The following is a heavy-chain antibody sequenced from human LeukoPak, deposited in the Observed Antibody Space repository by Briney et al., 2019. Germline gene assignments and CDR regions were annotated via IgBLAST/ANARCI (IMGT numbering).Heavy chain of an antibody. CDR1: GYTFTGYY. CDR3: ARDLGGPAAQDDY. V-gene: IGHV1-2*02. J-gene: IGHJ4*02. Sequence: ASVEVSCKASGYTFTGYYMHWVRQAPGQGLEWMGWINPNSGGTNYAQKFQGRVTMTRDTSISTAYMELSRLRSDDTAVYYCARDLGGPAAQDDYWGQGTLVTVSS. D-gene: IGHD2-2*01. CDR2: INPNSGGT.